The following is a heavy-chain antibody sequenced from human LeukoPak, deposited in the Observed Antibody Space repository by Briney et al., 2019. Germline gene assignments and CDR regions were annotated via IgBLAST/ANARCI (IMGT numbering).Heavy chain of an antibody. Sequence: GGSLRLSCAASGFTFTNAYMSWLRQAPGKGLEWVALIRNKADGGTTDYAAAVQGRFTISRDDSKNTLYLQMNSLKTEDTAVYYCARRWYESSGYYLIDYWGQGTLVTVSS. J-gene: IGHJ4*02. V-gene: IGHV3-15*01. D-gene: IGHD3-22*01. CDR3: ARRWYESSGYYLIDY. CDR1: GFTFTNAY. CDR2: IRNKADGGTT.